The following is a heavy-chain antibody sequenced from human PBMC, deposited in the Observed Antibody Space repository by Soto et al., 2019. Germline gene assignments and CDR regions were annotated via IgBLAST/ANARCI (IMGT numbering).Heavy chain of an antibody. D-gene: IGHD1-1*01. Sequence: SETLSLTCAVSGGSIISSNWWSLVRQPPGKGLEWIGEIYHSGSTNYNPSLKSRVTISVDKSKNQFSLKLSSVTAADTAVYYCARVSGTTGAFDIWGQGTMVTVS. V-gene: IGHV4-4*02. CDR2: IYHSGST. J-gene: IGHJ3*02. CDR1: GGSIISSNW. CDR3: ARVSGTTGAFDI.